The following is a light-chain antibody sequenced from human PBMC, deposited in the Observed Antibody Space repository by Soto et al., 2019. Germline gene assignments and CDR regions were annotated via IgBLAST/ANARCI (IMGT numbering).Light chain of an antibody. J-gene: IGKJ1*01. CDR2: DAS. Sequence: EIVLTQSPATLSLSPGERVTLSCRASQSVSSYLAWYQQKLGQAPRLLIYDASNRATGIPARFSGSGSGTDFTLTISSLEPEDFAVYYCQQRSNWPLTFGKGTKVEIK. CDR3: QQRSNWPLT. CDR1: QSVSSY. V-gene: IGKV3-11*01.